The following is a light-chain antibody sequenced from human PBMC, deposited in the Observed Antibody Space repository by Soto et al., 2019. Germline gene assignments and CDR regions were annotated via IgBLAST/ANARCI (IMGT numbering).Light chain of an antibody. V-gene: IGLV2-23*01. Sequence: QSALTQPASVSGSPGQSITISCTGTSSDVGSYNLVSWYQQHPGKAPKLMIYEDSKRPSGVSNRFSGSKSGNTASLTISGLQAEDETDYYCCSYAGSGTYVFGTGTRSPS. CDR2: EDS. CDR3: CSYAGSGTYV. CDR1: SSDVGSYNL. J-gene: IGLJ1*01.